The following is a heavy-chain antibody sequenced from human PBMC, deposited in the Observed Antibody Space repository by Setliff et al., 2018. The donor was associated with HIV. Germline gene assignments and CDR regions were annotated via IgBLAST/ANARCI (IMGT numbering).Heavy chain of an antibody. D-gene: IGHD4-17*01. V-gene: IGHV3-49*04. CDR1: GFTFGDYA. CDR2: IRSKAYGGTI. Sequence: GGSLRLSCTASGFTFGDYAMSWVRQAPGKGLEWVGFIRSKAYGGTIEYAASVKGRFTISRDDSKSIAYLQMNSLKTEDTAVYYCIRDSVNNVQHWGQGTLVTVSS. CDR3: IRDSVNNVQH. J-gene: IGHJ1*01.